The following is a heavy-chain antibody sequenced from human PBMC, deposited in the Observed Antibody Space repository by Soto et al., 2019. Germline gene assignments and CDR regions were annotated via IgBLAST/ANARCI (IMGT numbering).Heavy chain of an antibody. CDR1: GGSISSGDYY. Sequence: QVQLQESGPGLVKPSQTLSLTCTVSGGSISSGDYYWSWIRQPPGKGLEWIGYIYYSGSTYYNPSSKSRVTITVNTSKNQFSLKLSSVTAPDTAVYYCARRCSGGSCYGVYFDYWGQGTLVTVSS. CDR3: ARRCSGGSCYGVYFDY. J-gene: IGHJ4*02. V-gene: IGHV4-30-4*01. CDR2: IYYSGST. D-gene: IGHD2-15*01.